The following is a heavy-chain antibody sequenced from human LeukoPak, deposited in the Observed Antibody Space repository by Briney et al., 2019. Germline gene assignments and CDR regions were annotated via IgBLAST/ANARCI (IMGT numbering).Heavy chain of an antibody. D-gene: IGHD6-13*01. CDR1: GFTFSDHY. CDR2: ISSSGSYT. Sequence: GGSLTLSCAASGFTFSDHYMSWIRQAPGKGLEWVSYISSSGSYTNYADSVKGRFTISRDNAKNSLYLQMNSLRAEDTAVYYCARRASAALKYAFDYWGPGNLGTVSS. CDR3: ARRASAALKYAFDY. V-gene: IGHV3-11*03. J-gene: IGHJ4*02.